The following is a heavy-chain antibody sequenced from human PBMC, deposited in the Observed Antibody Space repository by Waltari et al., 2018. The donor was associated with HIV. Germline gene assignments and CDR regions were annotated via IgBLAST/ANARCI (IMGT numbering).Heavy chain of an antibody. CDR3: TRDSSGYAGFDS. D-gene: IGHD5-12*01. CDR1: GFALRDPY. V-gene: IGHV3-72*01. J-gene: IGHJ4*02. CDR2: SRNKANSYTT. Sequence: EVQLVESGGGFVRPGGSLRLSCAASGFALRDPYLDWVRQAPGKGLEWVGRSRNKANSYTTEYAASVKGRFTISRDASKNSLFLQMNSLRADDTAIYYCTRDSSGYAGFDSWGQGALVTVSS.